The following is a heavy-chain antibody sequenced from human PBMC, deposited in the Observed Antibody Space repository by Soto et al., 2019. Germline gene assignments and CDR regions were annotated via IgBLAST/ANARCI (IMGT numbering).Heavy chain of an antibody. Sequence: QVQLVQSGAEVKKPGSSVKVSCKASGGTFSSYAISWVRQAPGQGLEWMGGIIPIFGTANYAQKFQGRVTITADESTSTAYMELSSVRSEDTAVYYCAIPRGYSSSWYLRSLDYWGQGTLVTVSS. CDR2: IIPIFGTA. CDR1: GGTFSSYA. D-gene: IGHD6-13*01. CDR3: AIPRGYSSSWYLRSLDY. V-gene: IGHV1-69*01. J-gene: IGHJ4*02.